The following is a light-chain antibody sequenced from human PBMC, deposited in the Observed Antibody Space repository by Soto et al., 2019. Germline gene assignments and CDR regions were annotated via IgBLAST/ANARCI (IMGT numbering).Light chain of an antibody. Sequence: DIQVTQSPSTLSASVGDRVTINCRASQNINDWLAWYQQKSGKAPKVLIYKASSLETGIPSRFSGSGSGTESTLTISILQTEDFATYYCQQYGANSPWTFGQGTKVEIK. J-gene: IGKJ1*01. V-gene: IGKV1-5*03. CDR1: QNINDW. CDR3: QQYGANSPWT. CDR2: KAS.